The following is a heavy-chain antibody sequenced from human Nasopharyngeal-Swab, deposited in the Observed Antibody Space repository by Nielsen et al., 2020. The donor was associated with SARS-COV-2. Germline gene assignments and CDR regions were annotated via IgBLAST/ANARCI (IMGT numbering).Heavy chain of an antibody. D-gene: IGHD3-16*01. CDR1: GLTFTNSW. Sequence: GESLKISCAASGLTFTNSWMSWVRQAPGKGLEGVANIKQDGSDKYYVDSVKGRFTISRDNAKNSLELQMNSLRVEDTAVYYCGRGGKLGALDIWGQGTMVTVSS. J-gene: IGHJ3*02. V-gene: IGHV3-7*01. CDR3: GRGGKLGALDI. CDR2: IKQDGSDK.